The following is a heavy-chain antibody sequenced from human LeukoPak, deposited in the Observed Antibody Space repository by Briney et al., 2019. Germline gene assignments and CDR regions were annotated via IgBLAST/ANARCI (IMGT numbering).Heavy chain of an antibody. D-gene: IGHD2-2*01. CDR2: IYYSGST. CDR3: ARGEPRSTSFAFDI. J-gene: IGHJ3*02. Sequence: SETLSLTCAVYGGSFSGYYWSWIRQPPGKGLEWIGYIYYSGSTYYNPSLKSRVTISVDTSKNQFSLKLSSVTAADAAVYYCARGEPRSTSFAFDIWGQGTMVTVSS. CDR1: GGSFSGYY. V-gene: IGHV4-30-4*08.